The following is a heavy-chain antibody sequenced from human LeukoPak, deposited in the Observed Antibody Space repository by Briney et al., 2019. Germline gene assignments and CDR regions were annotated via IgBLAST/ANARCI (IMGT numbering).Heavy chain of an antibody. J-gene: IGHJ4*02. CDR1: GFTFSSYA. Sequence: GGSLRLSCAASGFTFSSYAMSWVRQAPGKGLEWVSLIGGGGDGTKYADSVKGRFTISRDNSKDTLYLQMDSLRVEDTGVYYCAKQSGFTYGYWFDFWGQGTLVTVSS. CDR3: AKQSGFTYGYWFDF. CDR2: IGGGGDGT. V-gene: IGHV3-23*01. D-gene: IGHD5-18*01.